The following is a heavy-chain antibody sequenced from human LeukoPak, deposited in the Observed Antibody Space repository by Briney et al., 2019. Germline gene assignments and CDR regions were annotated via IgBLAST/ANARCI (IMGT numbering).Heavy chain of an antibody. CDR3: TRDRSRSLGPIMQLWSSGWFDA. Sequence: SETLSLTCSVSGGSISSRNYYWGWIRQPPGKGLEWIGSINYSGNTYYNPSLKSRLTISGDTSKNQFSLKLSSVTAADTAVYYCTRDRSRSLGPIMQLWSSGWFDAWGQGTLVTVSS. CDR1: GGSISSRNYY. J-gene: IGHJ5*02. CDR2: INYSGNT. D-gene: IGHD5-18*01. V-gene: IGHV4-39*07.